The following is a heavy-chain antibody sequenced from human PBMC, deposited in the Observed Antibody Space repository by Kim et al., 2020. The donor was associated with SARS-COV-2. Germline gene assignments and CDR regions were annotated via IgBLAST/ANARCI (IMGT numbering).Heavy chain of an antibody. CDR1: GGTFSSYA. CDR2: IIPILGIA. V-gene: IGHV1-69*04. Sequence: SVKVSCKASGGTFSSYAISWVRQAPGQGLEWMGRIIPILGIANYAQKFQGRVTITADKSTSTAYMELSSLRSEDTAVYYCARVGASREVPAAIIDWFDPWGQGTLVTVSS. J-gene: IGHJ5*02. CDR3: ARVGASREVPAAIIDWFDP. D-gene: IGHD2-2*01.